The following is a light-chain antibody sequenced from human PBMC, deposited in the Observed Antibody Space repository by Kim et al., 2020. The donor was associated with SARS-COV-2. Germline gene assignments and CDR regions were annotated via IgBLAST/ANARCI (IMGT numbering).Light chain of an antibody. CDR3: QHYYNWPQT. CDR1: QSISTN. V-gene: IGKV3-15*01. J-gene: IGKJ1*01. Sequence: VSPRERATLSCRASQSISTNLAWYQQKPGQAPRLLIYGASTRATGIPARFSGSGSRTEFTLTISSLQSEDFAVYYCQHYYNWPQTFGQGTKVDIK. CDR2: GAS.